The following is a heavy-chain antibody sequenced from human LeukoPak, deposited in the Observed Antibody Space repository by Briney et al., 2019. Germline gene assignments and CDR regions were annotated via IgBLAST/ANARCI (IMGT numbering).Heavy chain of an antibody. CDR1: GFTFSSYE. Sequence: GGSLRLSCAASGFTFSSYEMNWVRQAPGKGLEWVSYISSSGSTIYYADSVKGRFTISRDDAKNSLYPQMNSLRAEDTAVYYCARHYYDSSGYPPIFDYWGQGTLVTVSS. CDR2: ISSSGSTI. D-gene: IGHD3-22*01. CDR3: ARHYYDSSGYPPIFDY. V-gene: IGHV3-48*03. J-gene: IGHJ4*02.